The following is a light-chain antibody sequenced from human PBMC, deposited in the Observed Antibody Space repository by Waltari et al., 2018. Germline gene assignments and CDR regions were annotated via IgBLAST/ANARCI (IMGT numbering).Light chain of an antibody. CDR1: RRDVGGFNY. V-gene: IGLV2-14*03. Sequence: QSALPQPASVSGSPGQSITISCTGSRRDVGGFNYVSWYQKHPGKAPKLMIYDVSHRPSGVSNRFSGSKSGNTASLTISGLQAEDEADYYCSSYTGSSTLVFGGGTKLTVL. J-gene: IGLJ2*01. CDR2: DVS. CDR3: SSYTGSSTLV.